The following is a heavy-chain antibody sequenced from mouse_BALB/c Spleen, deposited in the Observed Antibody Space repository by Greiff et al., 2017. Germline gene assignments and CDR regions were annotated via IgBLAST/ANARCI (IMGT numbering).Heavy chain of an antibody. CDR2: INPYNDGT. V-gene: IGHV1-14*01. CDR3: ARAGVWLRRDEEYWYCDV. J-gene: IGHJ1*01. CDR1: GYTFTSYV. Sequence: VQLQQSGPELVKPGASVKMSCKASGYTFTSYVMHWVKQKPGQGLEWIGYINPYNDGTKYNEKFKGKATLTSDKSSSTAYMELSSLTSEDSAVYYCARAGVWLRRDEEYWYCDVWGAGTTVTVSS. D-gene: IGHD2-2*01.